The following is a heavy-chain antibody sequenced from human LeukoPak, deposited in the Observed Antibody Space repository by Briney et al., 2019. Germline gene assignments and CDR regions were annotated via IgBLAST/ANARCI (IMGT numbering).Heavy chain of an antibody. V-gene: IGHV4-4*08. J-gene: IGHJ3*02. CDR2: THINGNI. Sequence: SETLSLTCTVSGGSISGFFWSWIRQSPGKGLEWIGHTHINGNIRYNPSLNSRVTISLDTSKMQFSLKLDSATAADTVVYYCARHIGTGWYWAFDIWGQGTLVTVSS. CDR3: ARHIGTGWYWAFDI. CDR1: GGSISGFF. D-gene: IGHD6-19*01.